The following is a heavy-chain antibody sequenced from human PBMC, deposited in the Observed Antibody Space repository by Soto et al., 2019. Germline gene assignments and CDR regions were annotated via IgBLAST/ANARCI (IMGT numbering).Heavy chain of an antibody. D-gene: IGHD3-10*01. CDR3: ARGKGGSEIYYAGRTFDS. J-gene: IGHJ4*02. CDR1: NGSISSYY. V-gene: IGHV4-59*01. Sequence: QVQLQESGPGLVKPSETLSLTCTVSNGSISSYYWSWIRQPPGNGLEWIGYIHVSGSTNYNPSLRSRTTISVDTTENRFSLKLSSVTAADTAVYYCARGKGGSEIYYAGRTFDSWGRGTLVTVSS. CDR2: IHVSGST.